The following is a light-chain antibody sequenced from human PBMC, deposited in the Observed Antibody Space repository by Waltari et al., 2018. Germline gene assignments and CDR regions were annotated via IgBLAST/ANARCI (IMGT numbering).Light chain of an antibody. CDR2: GAS. J-gene: IGKJ4*01. V-gene: IGKV3-15*01. Sequence: EILMTQSPVTLSVSPGEGVTLSCWASQIIDTNLAWYQQHPGQTPRLLMHGASTRAAGVPLRFSGSWSGTEFTLTISSLQSEDVAVYYCQQYHDWPITFGGGTSLVI. CDR3: QQYHDWPIT. CDR1: QIIDTN.